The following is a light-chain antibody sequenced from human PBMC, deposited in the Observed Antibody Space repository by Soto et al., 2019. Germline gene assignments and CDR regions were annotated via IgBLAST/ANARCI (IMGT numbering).Light chain of an antibody. CDR2: STS. J-gene: IGKJ5*01. V-gene: IGKV3-20*01. Sequence: EVVMTQSPGTLSLSPGERATLSCRASQSVCSSCLAWHQQKPGQAPRLLIYSTSSRATGIPDRFSGSGSGTDFTLTISRLEPEDFAVYYCQQYGTSPITFGQGTRLEIK. CDR3: QQYGTSPIT. CDR1: QSVCSSC.